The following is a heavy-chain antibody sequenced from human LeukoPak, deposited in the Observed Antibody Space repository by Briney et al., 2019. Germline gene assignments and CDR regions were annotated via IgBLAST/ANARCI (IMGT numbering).Heavy chain of an antibody. D-gene: IGHD1-1*01. Sequence: PGGSLRLSCAASGFTFRVYDMTWVRQAPGKGLEWVAGISSTGGTTYYADSVRGRFTISRDNSRNTLYAQINSLRAEDTAVYYCAKARSQRNLYDASDIWGQGTTVTVSS. CDR1: GFTFRVYD. CDR2: ISSTGGTT. CDR3: AKARSQRNLYDASDI. J-gene: IGHJ3*02. V-gene: IGHV3-23*01.